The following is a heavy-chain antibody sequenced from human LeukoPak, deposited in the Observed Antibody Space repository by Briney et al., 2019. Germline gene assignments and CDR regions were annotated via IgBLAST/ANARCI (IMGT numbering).Heavy chain of an antibody. CDR2: ISSSSSYI. D-gene: IGHD5-24*01. CDR1: GFTFSSYS. Sequence: GGSLRLSCAASGFTFSSYSMNWVRQAPGKGLEWVSSISSSSSYIYYADSVKGRFTISRDNAKNSLYLQMNSLRAEDTAVYYCAGTLGEMATISDYWGQGTLVTVSS. J-gene: IGHJ4*02. V-gene: IGHV3-21*01. CDR3: AGTLGEMATISDY.